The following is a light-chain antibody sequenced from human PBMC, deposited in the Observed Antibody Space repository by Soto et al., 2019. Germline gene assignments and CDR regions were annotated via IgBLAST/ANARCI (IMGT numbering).Light chain of an antibody. V-gene: IGKV3-20*01. CDR2: GAS. Sequence: EIVLTQSPGTLSLSPGERATLSCRASQSVGRNYLAWYQQKPGQAPRLLIHGASNRATGIPDRFSGSGSGTDFTLTISRLEPEDFAVYYCQQYNDWYTFGQGTKLEIK. CDR3: QQYNDWYT. CDR1: QSVGRNY. J-gene: IGKJ2*01.